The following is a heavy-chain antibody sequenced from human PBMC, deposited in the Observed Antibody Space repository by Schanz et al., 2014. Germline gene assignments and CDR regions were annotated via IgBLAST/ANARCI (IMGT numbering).Heavy chain of an antibody. J-gene: IGHJ3*02. D-gene: IGHD4-17*01. CDR1: GGSISSGGYY. CDR3: ARDRGHGDLPGDI. Sequence: QVQLQESGPGLVKPSQTLSLTCTVSGGSISSGGYYWSWIRQHPGKGLEWIGYIYYSGSSDYNPSLKSRVTISVDTSKSQFSLKLSSVTAADTAVYYCARDRGHGDLPGDIWGQGTMVNVSS. CDR2: IYYSGSS. V-gene: IGHV4-31*03.